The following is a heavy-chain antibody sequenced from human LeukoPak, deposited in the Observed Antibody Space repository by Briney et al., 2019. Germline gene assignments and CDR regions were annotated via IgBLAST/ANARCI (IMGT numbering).Heavy chain of an antibody. CDR1: GFTFSSYD. CDR2: IGTAGDT. D-gene: IGHD3-22*01. CDR3: ARAAYDSSGYMFDP. V-gene: IGHV3-13*01. Sequence: GGSLRLSCAASGFTFSSYDMHWVRQATGKGLEWVSAIGTAGDTYYPGSVKGRFTISRENAKNSLYLQINSLRAGDTAVYYCARAAYDSSGYMFDPWGQGTLVTVSS. J-gene: IGHJ5*02.